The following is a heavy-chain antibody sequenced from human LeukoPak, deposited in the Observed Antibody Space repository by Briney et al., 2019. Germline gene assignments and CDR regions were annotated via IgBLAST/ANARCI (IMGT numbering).Heavy chain of an antibody. CDR1: GLTVIAQY. Sequence: GGSLRLSCKVSGLTVIAQYMTWVRRAPGRGLESVALLYSGDKTYYPESVRDRFIISRDPSKNSVYLQMNNVRVEDTAVYYCARALASGYYSYFDDWGPGTLVTVSS. CDR2: LYSGDKT. V-gene: IGHV3-53*01. J-gene: IGHJ4*02. D-gene: IGHD3-3*01. CDR3: ARALASGYYSYFDD.